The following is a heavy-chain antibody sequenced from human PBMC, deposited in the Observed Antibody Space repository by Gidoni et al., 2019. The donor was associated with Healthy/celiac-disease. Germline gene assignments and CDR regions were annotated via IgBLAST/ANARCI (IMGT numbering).Heavy chain of an antibody. D-gene: IGHD6-19*01. Sequence: EVQLVESGGGLVQPGGSLRLSCAASGFTFSSYAMHWVRQAPGKGLEYVSAISSNGGSTYYANSVKGRFTISRDNSKNTLYLQMGSLRAEDMAVYYCARDSRAVAVGFAFDIWGQGTMVTVSS. V-gene: IGHV3-64*01. J-gene: IGHJ3*02. CDR3: ARDSRAVAVGFAFDI. CDR1: GFTFSSYA. CDR2: ISSNGGST.